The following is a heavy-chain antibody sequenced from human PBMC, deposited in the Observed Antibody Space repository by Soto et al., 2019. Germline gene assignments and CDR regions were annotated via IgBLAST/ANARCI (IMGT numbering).Heavy chain of an antibody. V-gene: IGHV1-3*01. CDR3: ARVVLRADWFDP. CDR1: GYTFTSYA. J-gene: IGHJ5*02. CDR2: INAGNGNT. D-gene: IGHD2-2*01. Sequence: ASVKVSCKASGYTFTSYAMHWVRQAPGQRLEWMGWINAGNGNTKYSQKFQGRVTITRDTSASTAYTELSSLRSEDTAVYYCARVVLRADWFDPWGQGTLVTVSS.